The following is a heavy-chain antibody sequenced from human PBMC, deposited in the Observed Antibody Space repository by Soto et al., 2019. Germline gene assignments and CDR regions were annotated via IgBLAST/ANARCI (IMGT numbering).Heavy chain of an antibody. J-gene: IGHJ4*02. V-gene: IGHV4-39*01. Sequence: SETLSSTFTVFGGSIRSSSYFWGWIRQPPGKGLWGIWNIHYRVSTYYNPSIKSRVTISVDTSKNQFSLKLSSATAADSAVYSCARGIVYYFDSWGQGTLVTVSS. CDR2: IHYRVST. D-gene: IGHD2-15*01. CDR3: ARGIVYYFDS. CDR1: GGSIRSSSYF.